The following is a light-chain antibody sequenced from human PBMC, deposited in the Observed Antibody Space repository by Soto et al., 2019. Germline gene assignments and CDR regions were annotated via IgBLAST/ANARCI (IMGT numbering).Light chain of an antibody. V-gene: IGLV2-23*02. CDR1: SSDVGSYNL. CDR2: EVS. Sequence: QSVLTQPASGSGSPGQSITISCTGTSSDVGSYNLVSWYQQHPGKAPKRMMYEVSKRPSGVSNRFSGSKSGNTASLTISGLQAEDEADYYCCSYAGSSTLYVFGTGTKVTVL. CDR3: CSYAGSSTLYV. J-gene: IGLJ1*01.